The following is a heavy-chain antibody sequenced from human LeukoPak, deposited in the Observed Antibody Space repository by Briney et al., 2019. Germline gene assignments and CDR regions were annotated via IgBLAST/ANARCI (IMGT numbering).Heavy chain of an antibody. CDR3: ARDGDGYNYDY. Sequence: SQTLSLTCTVSGGSISSGDYYWNWIRQPPGKGLEWIGEINHSGSTNYNPSLKSRVTISVDTSKNQFSLKLSSVTAADTAVYYCARDGDGYNYDYWGQGTLVTVSS. J-gene: IGHJ4*02. CDR2: INHSGST. D-gene: IGHD5-24*01. CDR1: GGSISSGDYY. V-gene: IGHV4-30-4*01.